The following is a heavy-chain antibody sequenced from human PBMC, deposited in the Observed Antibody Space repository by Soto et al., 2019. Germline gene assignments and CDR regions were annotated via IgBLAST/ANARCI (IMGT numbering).Heavy chain of an antibody. CDR1: GFTLSTYS. CDR2: ISGSSNTI. Sequence: EVQLVESGGGLIQRGGSLRLSCAASGFTLSTYSLNWVRQAPRKGREWLSYISGSSNTIYYADFVKGRFTISRDNAKNCMYLQMNSLSGEDTAVYFCARRFHRQCGMGVWCQVPTVTVSS. J-gene: IGHJ6*02. V-gene: IGHV3-48*04. CDR3: ARRFHRQCGMGV. D-gene: IGHD3-10*01.